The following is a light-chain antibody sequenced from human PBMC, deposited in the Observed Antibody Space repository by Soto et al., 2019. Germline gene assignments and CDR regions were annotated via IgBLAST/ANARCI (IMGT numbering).Light chain of an antibody. CDR3: QQYGSSPPWT. CDR2: GAS. J-gene: IGKJ1*01. Sequence: EVVLTQSPGTLSLSPGERATLSCRASQSVNRSFLAWYQQKPGQAPRLLIYGASSRATGIPDRFSGSGSGTDFTLTISSLEPEDFAVYYCQQYGSSPPWTFGQGTKVE. V-gene: IGKV3-20*01. CDR1: QSVNRSF.